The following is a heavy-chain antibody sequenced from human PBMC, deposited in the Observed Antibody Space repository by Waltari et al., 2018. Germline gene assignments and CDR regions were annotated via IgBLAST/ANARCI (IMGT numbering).Heavy chain of an antibody. V-gene: IGHV3-53*01. Sequence: EVQLVESGGGLIQTGGSLRLSCAASGFTVSSNYISWVRQAPGKGLEGVSVIYSGGITSYSESAKGRLTISRENSKNTPYLQMNSLRAEDTAVYYCARDRSSGWYLDAFDIWGQGTMVTVSS. D-gene: IGHD6-19*01. CDR2: IYSGGIT. CDR3: ARDRSSGWYLDAFDI. J-gene: IGHJ3*02. CDR1: GFTVSSNY.